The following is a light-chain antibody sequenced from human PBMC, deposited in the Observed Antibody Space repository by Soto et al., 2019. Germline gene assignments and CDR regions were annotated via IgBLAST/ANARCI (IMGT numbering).Light chain of an antibody. Sequence: DIQMTQSPSTLSASVGDRVTITCRASQSISSWLAWYQQKPGKAPKLLIYDASSLESGVPSRFSGSGSGTEFTLTISSLHPDDFATYYCQQYNSYSPTFGQGTKVDIK. V-gene: IGKV1-5*01. J-gene: IGKJ1*01. CDR2: DAS. CDR1: QSISSW. CDR3: QQYNSYSPT.